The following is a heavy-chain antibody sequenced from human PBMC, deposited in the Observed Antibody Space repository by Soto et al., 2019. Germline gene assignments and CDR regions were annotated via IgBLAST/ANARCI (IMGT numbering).Heavy chain of an antibody. CDR1: GYTFTSYD. V-gene: IGHV1-8*01. Sequence: QVQLVQSGAEVKKPGASVKVSCKASGYTFTSYDSNWVRQATGQGLEWMGWMNPNSGNTGYAQKFQGRVTMTRNTSISTAYMELSSLRSEDTAVYYCAITRRVVLRFLEEDYYYMDVWGKGTTVTVSS. J-gene: IGHJ6*03. CDR2: MNPNSGNT. D-gene: IGHD3-3*01. CDR3: AITRRVVLRFLEEDYYYMDV.